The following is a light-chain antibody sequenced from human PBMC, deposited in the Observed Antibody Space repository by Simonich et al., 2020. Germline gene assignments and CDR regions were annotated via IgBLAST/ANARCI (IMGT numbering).Light chain of an antibody. J-gene: IGLJ3*02. CDR2: EDN. CDR1: SGSIASNY. V-gene: IGLV6-57*01. CDR3: QSYDSSNWV. Sequence: NFMLTQPHSVSESPGKTVTISCTRSSGSIASNYVQWYQQRPGSSPTPVIYEDNQRPSGVPDLFSGSIDSSSNSASLTISGLKTEDEADYYCQSYDSSNWVFGGGTKLTVL.